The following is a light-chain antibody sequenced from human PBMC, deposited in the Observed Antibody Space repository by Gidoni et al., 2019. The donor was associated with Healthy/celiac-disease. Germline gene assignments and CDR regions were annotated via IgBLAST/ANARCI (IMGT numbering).Light chain of an antibody. CDR3: QQYYSTPRT. J-gene: IGKJ1*01. CDR1: QSVLYSSNIKNF. CDR2: WAS. V-gene: IGKV4-1*01. Sequence: DIVMPQSPDSLALSLGERATIHCKSSQSVLYSSNIKNFLAWYQQKPGQPPKLLIYWASTRGSGVPDRFIGSGSGTDFTLTISSLQAEDVAVYYCQQYYSTPRTFGQGTKVEIK.